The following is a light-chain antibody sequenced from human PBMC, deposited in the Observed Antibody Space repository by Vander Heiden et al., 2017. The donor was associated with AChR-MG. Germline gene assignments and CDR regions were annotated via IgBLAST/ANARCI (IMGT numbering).Light chain of an antibody. J-gene: IGKJ1*01. CDR3: MQGTHPRT. CDR2: EVA. CDR1: PSLLNSDGQTH. Sequence: DIVMTQPPLSLSVTPGQPASISCKSSPSLLNSDGQTHLCWYLQKPGQSPKLIIYEVASRFSGVPERFSGSGSGTDFTLKISRVEAEDVGVYYCMQGTHPRTFGQGTKVEIK. V-gene: IGKV2-29*02.